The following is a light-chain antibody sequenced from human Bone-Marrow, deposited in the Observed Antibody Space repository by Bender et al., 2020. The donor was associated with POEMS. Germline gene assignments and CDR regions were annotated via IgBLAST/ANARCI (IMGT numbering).Light chain of an antibody. Sequence: QSALTQPASVSGSPGQSITISCTGTSSDAGGYNYVSWYQKHPGKAPKVIIYAVNNRPSGISSRFSGSKSGNTASLTISGLQAEDEAVYFCSSYTTSSTWVFGGGTTVTVL. CDR3: SSYTTSSTWV. J-gene: IGLJ3*02. CDR2: AVN. V-gene: IGLV2-14*03. CDR1: SSDAGGYNY.